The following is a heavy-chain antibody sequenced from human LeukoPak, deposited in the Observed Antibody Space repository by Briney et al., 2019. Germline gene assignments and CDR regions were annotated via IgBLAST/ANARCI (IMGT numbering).Heavy chain of an antibody. Sequence: GGSLRLSCAASGFIFRSYAMSWVRQAPGKGLEWVSGISSSGGRTFYADFVKGRFAISRDNSKNTLYLQMNSLRAEDTAVYYCANYYYDTSGYKNWGQGTLVTVSS. V-gene: IGHV3-23*01. J-gene: IGHJ4*02. CDR3: ANYYYDTSGYKN. D-gene: IGHD3-22*01. CDR2: ISSSGGRT. CDR1: GFIFRSYA.